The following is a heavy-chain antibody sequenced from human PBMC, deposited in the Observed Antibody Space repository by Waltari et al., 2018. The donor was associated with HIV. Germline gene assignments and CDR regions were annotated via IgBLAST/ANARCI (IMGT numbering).Heavy chain of an antibody. CDR1: GYTFSSSG. J-gene: IGHJ3*01. CDR3: ATTVSDIDL. D-gene: IGHD4-17*01. CDR2: ISASNGDR. V-gene: IGHV1-18*01. Sequence: QIQLVQSGPEVRKPGASVKVSCKTSGYTFSSSGISWVRQAPGQGLEWMGWISASNGDRNYQQKFQDSVTMTTDTSTRTAYMELRSLRSDDTAVYYCATTVSDIDLWGQGTLVAVSS.